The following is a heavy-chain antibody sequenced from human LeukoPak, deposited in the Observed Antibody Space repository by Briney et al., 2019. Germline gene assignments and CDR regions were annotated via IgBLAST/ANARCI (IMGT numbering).Heavy chain of an antibody. CDR2: ITNSGSTI. CDR1: GFTFSDYY. D-gene: IGHD4-17*01. J-gene: IGHJ4*02. CDR3: ARDHENTVTLLY. V-gene: IGHV3-11*04. Sequence: GGSLRLSCAASGFTFSDYYMSWIRQAPGKGLEWISYITNSGSTIYYADSVKGRFTISRDNAKNSLYLQMNSLRAADTAVYYCARDHENTVTLLYWGQGTLVTVSS.